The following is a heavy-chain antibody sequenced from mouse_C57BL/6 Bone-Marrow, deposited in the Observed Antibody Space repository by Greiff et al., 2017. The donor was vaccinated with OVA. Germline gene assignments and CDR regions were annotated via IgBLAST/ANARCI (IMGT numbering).Heavy chain of an antibody. CDR2: INPNNGGT. J-gene: IGHJ2*01. Sequence: VQLQQSGPELVKPGASVKISCKASGYTFTDYYMNWVKQSHGKSLEWIGDINPNNGGTSYNQKFKGKATLTVDKSSSTAYMELRSLTSEDSAVYYCARGWLPYSFDYWGQGTTLTVSS. CDR1: GYTFTDYY. CDR3: ARGWLPYSFDY. V-gene: IGHV1-26*01. D-gene: IGHD2-2*01.